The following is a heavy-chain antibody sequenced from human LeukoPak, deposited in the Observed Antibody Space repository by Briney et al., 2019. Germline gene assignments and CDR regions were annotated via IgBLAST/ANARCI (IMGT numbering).Heavy chain of an antibody. CDR3: AKGVLQVD. V-gene: IGHV3-53*01. D-gene: IGHD5-24*01. J-gene: IGHJ4*02. Sequence: GGSLRLSCAASGFTVSSNYMMWVRQAPGKGLEWVSVIYSGGRTYYADSVKGRFTTSRDNSKNTLYLQMNSLSPEDTAVYYCAKGVLQVDWGLGTLVTVSS. CDR1: GFTVSSNY. CDR2: IYSGGRT.